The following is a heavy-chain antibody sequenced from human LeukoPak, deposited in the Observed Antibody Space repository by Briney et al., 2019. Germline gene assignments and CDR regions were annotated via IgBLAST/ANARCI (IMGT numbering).Heavy chain of an antibody. CDR1: GYSFSSYA. D-gene: IGHD2-2*01. J-gene: IGHJ5*02. Sequence: GESLKISCKGSGYSFSSYAMSWVRQAPGKGLEWVSAISGSGGSTYYADSVKGRFTISRDNSKNTLYLQVNSLRAEDTAVYYCAKDRWYQLLRDWFDPWGQGTLVTVSS. V-gene: IGHV3-23*01. CDR3: AKDRWYQLLRDWFDP. CDR2: ISGSGGST.